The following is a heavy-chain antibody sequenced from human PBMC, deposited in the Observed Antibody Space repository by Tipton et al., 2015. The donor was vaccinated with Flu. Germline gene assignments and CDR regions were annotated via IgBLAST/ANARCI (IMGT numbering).Heavy chain of an antibody. Sequence: TLSLTCAVYGGSFSGYYWSWIRQPPGKGLEWIGEINHSGSTNYNPSLKSRVTISVDTSKNQFSLKLSSVTAADTAVYYCARGPEYHPLGGSRRQLDYWGQGTLVTVSS. V-gene: IGHV4-34*01. J-gene: IGHJ4*02. CDR1: GGSFSGYY. CDR2: INHSGST. CDR3: ARGPEYHPLGGSRRQLDY. D-gene: IGHD1-26*01.